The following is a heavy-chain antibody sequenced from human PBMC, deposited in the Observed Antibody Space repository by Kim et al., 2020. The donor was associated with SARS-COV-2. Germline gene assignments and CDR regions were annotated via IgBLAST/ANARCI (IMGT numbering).Heavy chain of an antibody. CDR3: ARVGMDLDMVTAFDI. Sequence: GGSLRLSCAASGFTFSSYWMSWVRQAPGKGLEWVANIKQDGSEKYYVDSVKGRFTISRDNAKNSLYLQMNSLRAEDTAVYYCARVGMDLDMVTAFDIWGQGTMVTVSS. D-gene: IGHD5-18*01. V-gene: IGHV3-7*03. CDR1: GFTFSSYW. CDR2: IKQDGSEK. J-gene: IGHJ3*02.